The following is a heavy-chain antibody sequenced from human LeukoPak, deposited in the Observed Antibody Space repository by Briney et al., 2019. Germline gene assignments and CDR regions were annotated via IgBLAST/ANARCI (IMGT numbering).Heavy chain of an antibody. Sequence: GGSLRLSCAASGFTFSSYAMSWVRQTPGEGLQWVSGISDGVGKTYYADSVKGRFTISRDNSKNTLYLQMDSLRAEDTAVYYCAKEGAAAGLPYFDCWGQGTLLTVSS. V-gene: IGHV3-23*01. J-gene: IGHJ4*02. D-gene: IGHD6-13*01. CDR1: GFTFSSYA. CDR3: AKEGAAAGLPYFDC. CDR2: ISDGVGKT.